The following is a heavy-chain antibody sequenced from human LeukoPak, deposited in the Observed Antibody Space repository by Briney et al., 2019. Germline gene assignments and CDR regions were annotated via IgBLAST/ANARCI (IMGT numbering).Heavy chain of an antibody. CDR3: ARGVGYCSSTSCYWWFDP. CDR2: IHRDGSST. CDR1: GFTLSSYW. D-gene: IGHD2-2*01. V-gene: IGHV3-74*01. J-gene: IGHJ5*02. Sequence: GGSLRLSCAASGFTLSSYWMHWVRQAPVPGLVWVSRIHRDGSSTSYADSVKGRFTISRDNAKNTLYLQMNSLRAEDTAVYYCARGVGYCSSTSCYWWFDPWGQGTLVTVSS.